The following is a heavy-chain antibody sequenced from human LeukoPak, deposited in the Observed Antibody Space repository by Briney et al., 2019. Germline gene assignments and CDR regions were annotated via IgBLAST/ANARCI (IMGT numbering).Heavy chain of an antibody. CDR2: IYYSGST. CDR1: GGSISSSSYY. V-gene: IGHV4-39*01. Sequence: PSETLSLTCTVSGGSISSSSYYWGWIRQPPGKGLEWIGSIYYSGSTYYNPSLKSRVTISVDTSKNQFSLKLSSVAAADTAVYYCARLKGSSGYMDVWGKGTTVTVSS. J-gene: IGHJ6*03. CDR3: ARLKGSSGYMDV. D-gene: IGHD6-25*01.